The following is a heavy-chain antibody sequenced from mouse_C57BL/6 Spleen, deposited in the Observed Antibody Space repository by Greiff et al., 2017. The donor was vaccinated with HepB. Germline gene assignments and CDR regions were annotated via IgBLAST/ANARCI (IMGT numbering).Heavy chain of an antibody. D-gene: IGHD1-1*01. J-gene: IGHJ2*01. CDR2: ISSGGGYI. CDR3: TREPYGSSSLDD. Sequence: EVKLVESGEGLVKPGGSLKLSCAASGFTFSSYAMSWVRQTPEKRLEWVAYISSGGGYIYYADTVKGRFTIARDNARNTLYLQMSSLKSEDTAMYYCTREPYGSSSLDDWGQGTTLTVSS. V-gene: IGHV5-9-1*02. CDR1: GFTFSSYA.